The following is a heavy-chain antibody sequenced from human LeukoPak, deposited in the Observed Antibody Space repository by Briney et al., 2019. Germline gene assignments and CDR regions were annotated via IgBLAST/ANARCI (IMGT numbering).Heavy chain of an antibody. Sequence: PGGSLRLSCAASEFTFSTYAMNWVRQAPGKRLEWVSSISSSSSYIYYADSVKGRFTISRDNAKNSLYLQMNSLRAEDTAVHYCASGVRYYDSSGYGFDYWGQGTLVTVSS. CDR3: ASGVRYYDSSGYGFDY. CDR2: ISSSSSYI. V-gene: IGHV3-21*01. J-gene: IGHJ4*02. D-gene: IGHD3-22*01. CDR1: EFTFSTYA.